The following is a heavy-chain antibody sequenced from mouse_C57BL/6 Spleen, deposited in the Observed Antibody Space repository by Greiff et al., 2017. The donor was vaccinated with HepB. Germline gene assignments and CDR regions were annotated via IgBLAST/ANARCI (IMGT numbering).Heavy chain of an antibody. D-gene: IGHD1-1*01. CDR3: ARKGYYGSSYAYCDV. CDR2: IYPGDGDT. Sequence: VQLQQSGAELVKPGASVKISCKASGYAFSSYWMNWVKQRPGKGLEWIGQIYPGDGDTNYNGKFKGKATLTADKSSSTAYMQLSSLTSEDSAVYFCARKGYYGSSYAYCDVWGTGTTVTVSS. J-gene: IGHJ1*03. CDR1: GYAFSSYW. V-gene: IGHV1-80*01.